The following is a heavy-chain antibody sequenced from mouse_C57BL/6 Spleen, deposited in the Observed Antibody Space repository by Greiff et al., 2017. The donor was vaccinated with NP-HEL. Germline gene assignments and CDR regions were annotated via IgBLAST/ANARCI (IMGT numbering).Heavy chain of an antibody. CDR1: GYTFTSYW. Sequence: QVQLQQPGAELVRPGTSVKLSCKASGYTFTSYWMHWVKQRPGQGLEWIGVIDPSDSYTNYNQKFKGKATLTVDTSSSTAYMQLSSLTSEDSAVYYCARTGTVYAMDYWGQGTSVTVSS. CDR2: IDPSDSYT. D-gene: IGHD4-1*01. J-gene: IGHJ4*01. CDR3: ARTGTVYAMDY. V-gene: IGHV1-59*01.